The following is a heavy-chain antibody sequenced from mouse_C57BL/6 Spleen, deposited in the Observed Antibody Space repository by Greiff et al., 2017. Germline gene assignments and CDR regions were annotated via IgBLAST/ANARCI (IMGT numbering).Heavy chain of an antibody. CDR1: GYAFTNYL. CDR2: INPGSGGT. Sequence: QVQLQQSGAELVRPGTSVKVSCKASGYAFTNYLIEWVKQRPGQGLEWIGVINPGSGGTNYNEKFKGKATLTADKSSSTAYMQLSSLTSEDSAVYVCARKTQGPYDYAMDDWGQGTSVTVSS. CDR3: ARKTQGPYDYAMDD. J-gene: IGHJ4*01. V-gene: IGHV1-54*01. D-gene: IGHD1-1*01.